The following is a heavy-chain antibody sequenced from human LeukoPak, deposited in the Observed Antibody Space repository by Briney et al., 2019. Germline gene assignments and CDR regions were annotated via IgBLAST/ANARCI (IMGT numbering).Heavy chain of an antibody. V-gene: IGHV3-11*01. CDR1: GFTFSDYY. CDR3: ARGHYHSSGYPYFDF. J-gene: IGHJ4*02. D-gene: IGHD3-22*01. Sequence: GGSLRLSGAASGFTFSDYYVSWIRQAPGKGLEWVSYIRSSGSSIYYADSVKGRFTISRDNAKNSLYLQMNSLRAEDTAVYYCARGHYHSSGYPYFDFWGQGTLVTVSS. CDR2: IRSSGSSI.